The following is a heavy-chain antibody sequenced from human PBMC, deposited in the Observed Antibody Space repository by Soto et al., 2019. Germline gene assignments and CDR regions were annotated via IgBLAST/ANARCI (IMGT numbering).Heavy chain of an antibody. J-gene: IGHJ6*02. V-gene: IGHV4-34*01. CDR2: INHSGST. Sequence: SETLSLTCAVYGESFSGYYWSWIRQPPGKGLEWIGEINHSGSTNYNPSLKSRVTISIDTSKNQFSLKLSSVTAADTAVYYCARDGGAHGMDVWGQGTTVTVSS. CDR1: GESFSGYY. CDR3: ARDGGAHGMDV. D-gene: IGHD3-16*01.